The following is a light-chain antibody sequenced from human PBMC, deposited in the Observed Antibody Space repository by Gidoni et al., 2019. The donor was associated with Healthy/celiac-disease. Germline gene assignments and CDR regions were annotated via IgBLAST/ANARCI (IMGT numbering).Light chain of an antibody. CDR3: QQYNSYPCT. CDR2: KAS. V-gene: IGKV1-5*03. CDR1: QSINSW. J-gene: IGKJ1*01. Sequence: DIQMTQSPSTLSASGGDRVTITCRASQSINSWLAWYQQKPGKAPKLLIYKASSLESGVPSRFSGSVSGREFTLTISSLQPDDFATYYCQQYNSYPCTFGQGTKVEIK.